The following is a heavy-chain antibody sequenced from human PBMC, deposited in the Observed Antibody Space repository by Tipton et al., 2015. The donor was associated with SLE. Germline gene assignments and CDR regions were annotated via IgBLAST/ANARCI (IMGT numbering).Heavy chain of an antibody. CDR1: GGSINNYY. J-gene: IGHJ4*02. Sequence: TLSLTCTVSGGSINNYYWSWIRQPPGKGLEWIGYIYYSGSTNYNPSLKSRVTISVDTSKNQFSLKLSSVTAADTAVYYCARVVVATTKPLHFDYWGQGTLVTVSS. CDR3: ARVVVATTKPLHFDY. D-gene: IGHD5-12*01. V-gene: IGHV4-59*12. CDR2: IYYSGST.